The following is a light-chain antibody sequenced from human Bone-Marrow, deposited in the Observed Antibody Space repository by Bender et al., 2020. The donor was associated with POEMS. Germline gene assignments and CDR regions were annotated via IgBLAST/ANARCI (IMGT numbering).Light chain of an antibody. Sequence: QSALTQPPSASGSPGQSVTISCTGTRSDVGRYDYVSWYQQHPGKAPKLMIYDVSNRPSGVSNRFSGSKSGNTASLTISGLQAEDEADYYCGSFTSSSTLYVFGTGTKVTVL. CDR3: GSFTSSSTLYV. CDR2: DVS. J-gene: IGLJ1*01. V-gene: IGLV2-14*03. CDR1: RSDVGRYDY.